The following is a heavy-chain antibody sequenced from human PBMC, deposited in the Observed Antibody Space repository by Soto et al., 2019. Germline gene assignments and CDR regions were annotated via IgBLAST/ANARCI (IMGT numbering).Heavy chain of an antibody. Sequence: SVKVSCKASGGTFSSYAISWVRQAPGQGLEWMGGIIPIFGTANYAQKFQGRVTITADESTSTAYMELSSLRSEDTAVYYCARAMLVPAAYYYYGMDVWGQGTTVTVS. CDR3: ARAMLVPAAYYYYGMDV. CDR2: IIPIFGTA. CDR1: GGTFSSYA. V-gene: IGHV1-69*13. J-gene: IGHJ6*02. D-gene: IGHD2-2*01.